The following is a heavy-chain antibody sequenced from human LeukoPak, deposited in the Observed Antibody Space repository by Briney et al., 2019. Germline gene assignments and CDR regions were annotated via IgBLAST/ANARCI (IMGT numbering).Heavy chain of an antibody. D-gene: IGHD5-24*01. Sequence: GGSLRLSCAASGFTFSNYNMNWVRQAPGKGLEWVSSISRSSSYINYADSVKGRLTISRDNAKNSLYLQMNSLRAEDTAVYFCARYVSDGYNAPFDSWGQGTLVTASS. CDR1: GFTFSNYN. V-gene: IGHV3-21*01. CDR3: ARYVSDGYNAPFDS. CDR2: ISRSSSYI. J-gene: IGHJ4*02.